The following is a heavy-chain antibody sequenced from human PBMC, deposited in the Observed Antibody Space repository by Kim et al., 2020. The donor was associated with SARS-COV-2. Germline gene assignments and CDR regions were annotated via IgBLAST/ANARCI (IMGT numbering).Heavy chain of an antibody. CDR3: ARESPYDYVWGSHRDY. J-gene: IGHJ4*02. D-gene: IGHD3-16*02. CDR1: GFTFSSYS. V-gene: IGHV3-21*01. CDR2: ISSSSSYI. Sequence: GGSLRLSCAASGFTFSSYSMNWVRQAPGKGLEWVSSISSSSSYIYYADSVKGRFTISRDNAKNSLYLQMNSLRAEDTAVYYCARESPYDYVWGSHRDYWGQGTLVTVSS.